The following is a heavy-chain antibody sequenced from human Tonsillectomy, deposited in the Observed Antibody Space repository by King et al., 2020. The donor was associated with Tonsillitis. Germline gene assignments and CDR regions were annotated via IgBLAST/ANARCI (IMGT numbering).Heavy chain of an antibody. CDR3: TTDRYYDFDY. D-gene: IGHD3-10*01. V-gene: IGHV3-15*01. Sequence: VQLVESGGGLVKPGGSLRLSCAASGFTFSNAWMSWVRQAPGMWLEGVGRINSKTDGATTDYAAPVTGRFTISRDDSKNTLYLQMNSLKTEDTAVYYCTTDRYYDFDYWGQGTLVTVSS. CDR1: GFTFSNAW. J-gene: IGHJ4*02. CDR2: INSKTDGATT.